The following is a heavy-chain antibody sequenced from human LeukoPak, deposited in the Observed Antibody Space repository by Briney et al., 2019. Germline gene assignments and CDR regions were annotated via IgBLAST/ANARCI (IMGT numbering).Heavy chain of an antibody. CDR2: IYSGGST. D-gene: IGHD2-21*02. CDR3: ARMTYASAHFNY. CDR1: EFTVSSNY. Sequence: GGSLRLSCAASEFTVSSNYMSWVRQAPGKGLEWVSVIYSGGSTYYADSVKGRFTISRDNSKNTVYLQMNSLRAEDTAVYYCARMTYASAHFNYWGQGTLVTVSS. J-gene: IGHJ4*02. V-gene: IGHV3-66*02.